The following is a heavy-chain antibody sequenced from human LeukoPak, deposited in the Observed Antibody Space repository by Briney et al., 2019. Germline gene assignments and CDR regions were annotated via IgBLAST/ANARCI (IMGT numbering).Heavy chain of an antibody. CDR1: GFTFSSYG. V-gene: IGHV3-30*02. Sequence: GGSLRLSCAASGFTFSSYGMNWVRQAPGKGLEWVAFIQYGGSDKYYAESVKGRFTISRDNSKNTLYLQMNSLRAEDTAVYYCANPRFWGQGTLVTVSS. CDR2: IQYGGSDK. J-gene: IGHJ1*01. CDR3: ANPRF.